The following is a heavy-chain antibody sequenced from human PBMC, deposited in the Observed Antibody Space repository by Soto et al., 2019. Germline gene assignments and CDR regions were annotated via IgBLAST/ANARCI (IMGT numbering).Heavy chain of an antibody. CDR1: GGSIRSYY. CDR2: IYYSGST. J-gene: IGHJ3*02. CDR3: ARLYGGAFDI. D-gene: IGHD4-17*01. Sequence: PSETLSLTCTVSGGSIRSYYWSWIRQPPGKGLEWIGYIYYSGSTNYNPSLKSRVTISVDTSKNQFSLKLSSVTAADTAVYYCARLYGGAFDIWGQGTMVTVSS. V-gene: IGHV4-59*08.